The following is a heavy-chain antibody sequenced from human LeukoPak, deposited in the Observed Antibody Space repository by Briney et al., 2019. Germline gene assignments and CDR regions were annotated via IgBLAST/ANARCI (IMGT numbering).Heavy chain of an antibody. Sequence: PSETLSLTCAVSGYSISSGYYWGWIRQPPGKGLEWIGSIYHSGSTYYNPSLKSRVTISVDTSKNQFSLKLSPVTAADTAVYYCARDSLWFGELAFDPWGQGTLVTVSS. CDR1: GYSISSGYY. V-gene: IGHV4-38-2*02. CDR2: IYHSGST. CDR3: ARDSLWFGELAFDP. D-gene: IGHD3-10*01. J-gene: IGHJ5*02.